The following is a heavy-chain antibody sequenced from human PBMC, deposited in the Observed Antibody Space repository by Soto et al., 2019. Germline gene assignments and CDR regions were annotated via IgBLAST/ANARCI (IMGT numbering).Heavy chain of an antibody. J-gene: IGHJ4*02. CDR3: ASHCNGGDCYLGFDY. CDR1: GITFSYYW. Sequence: EVQLVESGGGLVQPGGSLRLSCAASGITFSYYWMSWVRQAPGKGLEWVANIKQDGSEKYYVDSVKGRFTISRDNAKTSLELQMNSLRAEDTAGYYCASHCNGGDCYLGFDYWGQGTLVTVSS. CDR2: IKQDGSEK. D-gene: IGHD2-15*01. V-gene: IGHV3-7*01.